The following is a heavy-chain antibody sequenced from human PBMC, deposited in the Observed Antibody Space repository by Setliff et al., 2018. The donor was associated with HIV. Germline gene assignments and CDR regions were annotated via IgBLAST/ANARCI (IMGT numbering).Heavy chain of an antibody. CDR1: GFRFSDYY. J-gene: IGHJ4*02. V-gene: IGHV3-7*03. CDR3: TTGTRLVD. D-gene: IGHD2-21*01. Sequence: PGGSLRLSCAASGFRFSDYYMNWIRQAPGKGLEWVVNMNAEGTVKRYVDFAKGRFTISRDNTQNSLYLQMNSLKTEDTAVYYCTTGTRLVDWGQGALVTVSS. CDR2: MNAEGTVK.